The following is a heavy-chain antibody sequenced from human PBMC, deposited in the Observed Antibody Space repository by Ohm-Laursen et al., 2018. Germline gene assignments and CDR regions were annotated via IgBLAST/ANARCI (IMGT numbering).Heavy chain of an antibody. CDR1: GYSISSAYY. J-gene: IGHJ6*02. Sequence: SETLSLTCTVSGYSISSAYYRGWIRQAPGQGLEWIGSIYHPGSTYYNPSLKSRVSISADTSKNQLSLKLTSVTAADTAVYYCARDSGPPKYYYYGLDVWGQGTTVTVSS. CDR3: ARDSGPPKYYYYGLDV. V-gene: IGHV4-38-2*02. D-gene: IGHD1-14*01. CDR2: IYHPGST.